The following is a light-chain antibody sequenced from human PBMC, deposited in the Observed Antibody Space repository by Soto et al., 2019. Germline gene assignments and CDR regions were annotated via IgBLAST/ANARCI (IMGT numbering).Light chain of an antibody. CDR1: QSVSSY. CDR2: DAS. V-gene: IGKV3-11*01. Sequence: EIVLTQSPATLSLYPGERATLSCRASQSVSSYLAWYQQKPGQAPRLLIYDASNRATGIPARFSGSGSGTDFTLTISSLEPEDFAVYYCQQRSNWPTWTFGQGTKV. J-gene: IGKJ1*01. CDR3: QQRSNWPTWT.